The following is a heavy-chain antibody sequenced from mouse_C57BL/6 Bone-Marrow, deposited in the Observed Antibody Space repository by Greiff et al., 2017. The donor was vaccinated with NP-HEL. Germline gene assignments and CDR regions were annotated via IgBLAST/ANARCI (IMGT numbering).Heavy chain of an antibody. Sequence: VQLQQSGPVLVKPGASVKMSCKASGYTFTDYYMNWVKQSHGKSLEWIGVINPYNGGTSYNQKFKGKATLTVDKSSSTAYMELNSLTSEDSAVDYCARLVITVRFYYFDYWGQGTTLTVSS. CDR1: GYTFTDYY. D-gene: IGHD1-3*01. CDR2: INPYNGGT. CDR3: ARLVITVRFYYFDY. V-gene: IGHV1-19*01. J-gene: IGHJ2*01.